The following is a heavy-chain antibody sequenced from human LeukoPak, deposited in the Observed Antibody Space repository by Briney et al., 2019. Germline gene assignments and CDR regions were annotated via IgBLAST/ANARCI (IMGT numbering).Heavy chain of an antibody. CDR1: GYTFTGYY. J-gene: IGHJ6*02. CDR3: AMLNSGSHSYNGLDF. D-gene: IGHD1-26*01. V-gene: IGHV1-2*02. Sequence: ASVKVSCKASGYTFTGYYMHWVRQAPGQGLEWMGWINPNSGGTNYAQKFQGRVTMTRDTSISTAYMELSRLRAEDAALYYCAMLNSGSHSYNGLDFWGQGTTVTVSS. CDR2: INPNSGGT.